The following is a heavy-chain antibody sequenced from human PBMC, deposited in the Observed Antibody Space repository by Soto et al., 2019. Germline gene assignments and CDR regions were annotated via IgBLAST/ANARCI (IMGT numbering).Heavy chain of an antibody. J-gene: IGHJ4*02. Sequence: QVQLVESGGGVVQPGSSLRLLCAASGFTFSEHGMHWVRQAPGKGLEWLAVIVRDGTEQHYADSVKDRFTISRDNSKNTLYLQMNSLRVDDTGVYYCARDDAYPDNGFDYWGQGTLLTVSS. CDR3: ARDDAYPDNGFDY. CDR2: IVRDGTEQ. D-gene: IGHD1-20*01. CDR1: GFTFSEHG. V-gene: IGHV3-33*01.